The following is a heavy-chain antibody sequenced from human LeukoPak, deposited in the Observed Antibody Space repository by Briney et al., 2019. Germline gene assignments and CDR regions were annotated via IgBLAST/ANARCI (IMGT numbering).Heavy chain of an antibody. CDR2: IYSSGST. CDR3: ARVMEEDIVVVPAASYYYYMDV. CDR1: GGSISSGGYY. V-gene: IGHV4-61*02. J-gene: IGHJ6*03. Sequence: PSQTLSLTCTVSGGSISSGGYYWNWIRQPAGKGLEWIGRIYSSGSTNYNPSLKSRVTISVDTSKNQFSLRLNSVTAADTAVYYCARVMEEDIVVVPAASYYYYMDVWGKGTTVTVSS. D-gene: IGHD2-2*01.